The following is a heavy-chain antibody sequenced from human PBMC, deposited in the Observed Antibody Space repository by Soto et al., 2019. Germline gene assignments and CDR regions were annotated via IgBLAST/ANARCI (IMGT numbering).Heavy chain of an antibody. D-gene: IGHD3-10*01. J-gene: IGHJ5*02. Sequence: PVHGSRQTSFSCFSVNVVFWLLQAPKKGLEWMGWMNPGSGDTGYAQKFQGRVTMTRDSSIATAYMELSSLRSDDTAIYFCARMATFGSLHWFDPWGQGTLVTVSS. CDR1: FSCFSVNV. CDR2: MNPGSGDT. CDR3: ARMATFGSLHWFDP. V-gene: IGHV1-8*01.